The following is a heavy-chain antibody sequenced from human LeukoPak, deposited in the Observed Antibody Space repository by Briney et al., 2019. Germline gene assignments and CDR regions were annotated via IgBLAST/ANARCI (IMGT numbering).Heavy chain of an antibody. J-gene: IGHJ5*02. V-gene: IGHV4-38-2*02. CDR1: GHSISSGYY. Sequence: KPSETLSLTCTVSGHSISSGYYWGWIRRPPGKGLEWIGSIYHSGSTYYNPSLKSRVTISVDTSKNQFSLKLSSVTAADTAVYYCARDFWSGYAPNWFDPWGQGTLVTVSS. D-gene: IGHD3-3*01. CDR2: IYHSGST. CDR3: ARDFWSGYAPNWFDP.